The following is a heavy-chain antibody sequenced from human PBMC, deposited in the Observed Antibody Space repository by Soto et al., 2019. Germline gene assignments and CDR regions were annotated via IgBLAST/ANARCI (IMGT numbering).Heavy chain of an antibody. V-gene: IGHV4-39*01. CDR2: FFIGGNT. D-gene: IGHD3-10*01. CDR3: ARERMVRGVIKRGFDY. CDR1: GGSISSSTYY. J-gene: IGHJ4*02. Sequence: SETLSLTCTVSGGSISSSTYYWGWMRQPPGKGLEWIASFFIGGNTYYNPSLKSRVTISVDTSKNQFSLKLSSVTAADTAVYYCARERMVRGVIKRGFDYWGQGTLVTVSS.